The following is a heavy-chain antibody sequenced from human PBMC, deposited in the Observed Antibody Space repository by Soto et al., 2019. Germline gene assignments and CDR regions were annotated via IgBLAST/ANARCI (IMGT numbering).Heavy chain of an antibody. Sequence: QVQLVQSGAEVKKPGASVTVSCKASGYTFTNYGINWVRQAPGQGLEWMGWISAYSGHTNYAQKLQDRVTMTTDTSTSTAYMELRSLRSDATAVYYCARRPHLADNVELDYWGQGTLVTVSS. V-gene: IGHV1-18*01. CDR3: ARRPHLADNVELDY. CDR1: GYTFTNYG. CDR2: ISAYSGHT. J-gene: IGHJ4*02. D-gene: IGHD6-19*01.